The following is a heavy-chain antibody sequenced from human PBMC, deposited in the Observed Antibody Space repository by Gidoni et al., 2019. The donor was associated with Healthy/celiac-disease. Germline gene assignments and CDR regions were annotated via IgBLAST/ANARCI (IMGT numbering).Heavy chain of an antibody. D-gene: IGHD2-15*01. Sequence: QVQLVESGGGVVQPGRSLRRYCAASGFTFSSYAMHWVRQAPGKGLEWVAVISYDGINKYYADSVKGRFTISRDNSKNTLYLQMNSLRAEDTAVYYCARDPDCSGGSCYTRWFDPWGQGTLVTVSS. V-gene: IGHV3-30-3*01. CDR2: ISYDGINK. CDR3: ARDPDCSGGSCYTRWFDP. J-gene: IGHJ5*02. CDR1: GFTFSSYA.